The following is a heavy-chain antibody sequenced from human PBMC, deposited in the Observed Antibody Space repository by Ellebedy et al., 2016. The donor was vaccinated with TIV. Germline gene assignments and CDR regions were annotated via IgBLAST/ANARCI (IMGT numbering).Heavy chain of an antibody. CDR1: GFPFNIYA. D-gene: IGHD6-19*01. Sequence: GESLKISCSASGFPFNIYAMSWVRQAPGKGLEWVSLISASGDSTYYADSVKGRFPISRDNSQNSLYLQMSSLRAEDTAVYYCVKVIATSGWPYYFHYWGQGTLVTVSS. J-gene: IGHJ4*02. V-gene: IGHV3-23*01. CDR2: ISASGDST. CDR3: VKVIATSGWPYYFHY.